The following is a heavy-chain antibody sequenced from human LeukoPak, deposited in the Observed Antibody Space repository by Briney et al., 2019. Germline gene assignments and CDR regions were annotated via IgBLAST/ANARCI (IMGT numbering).Heavy chain of an antibody. V-gene: IGHV3-48*04. J-gene: IGHJ4*02. CDR3: ARDIPRGSTHLDY. Sequence: GGSLRLSCAASGFTFSSYSMNWVRQAPGKGLEWVSYISSSSTIYYADSVKGRFTISRDNAKNSLYLQMNSLRAEDTAVYYCARDIPRGSTHLDYWGQGTLVTVSA. D-gene: IGHD1-26*01. CDR1: GFTFSSYS. CDR2: ISSSSTI.